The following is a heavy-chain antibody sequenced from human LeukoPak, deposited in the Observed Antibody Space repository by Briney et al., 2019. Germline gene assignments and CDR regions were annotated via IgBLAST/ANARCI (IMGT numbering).Heavy chain of an antibody. J-gene: IGHJ6*02. CDR2: INHSGST. CDR3: ARGGAGSGYYTNLGYYYYGMDV. V-gene: IGHV4-34*01. D-gene: IGHD3-3*01. CDR1: GGSFSGYY. Sequence: SETLSLTCAVYGGSFSGYYWSWIRQPPGKGLEWIGEINHSGSTNYNPSLKSRVTISVDTSKNQFSLKLSSVTAADTAVYYCARGGAGSGYYTNLGYYYYGMDVWGQGTTVTVSS.